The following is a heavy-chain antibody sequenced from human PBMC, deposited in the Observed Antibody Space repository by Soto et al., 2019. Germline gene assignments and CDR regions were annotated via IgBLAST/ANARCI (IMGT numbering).Heavy chain of an antibody. CDR2: ISASGGNT. J-gene: IGHJ5*02. V-gene: IGHV3-23*01. D-gene: IGHD6-19*01. CDR3: AKGYYSSNR. Sequence: GGSLRLSCAASGFTFSSFAMTWVRQAPGRGLEWVSVISASGGNTYYADSVKGRFTISRDNSKNSLYLQLNSLRVEDTAVYYCAKGYYSSNRWGQGTLVTVSS. CDR1: GFTFSSFA.